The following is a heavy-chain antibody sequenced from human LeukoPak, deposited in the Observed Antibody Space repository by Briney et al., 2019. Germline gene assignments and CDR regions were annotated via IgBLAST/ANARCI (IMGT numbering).Heavy chain of an antibody. J-gene: IGHJ4*02. Sequence: GASVKVSCKASGYTFTTYTISWVRQAPGQGLEWMGWISPYNGNTNYAQKLQGRVTMTTDTSTSTAYMELRSLRSDDTAVYYCAKAGRSSGWYWFDYWGQGTLVTVSS. CDR3: AKAGRSSGWYWFDY. D-gene: IGHD6-19*01. CDR2: ISPYNGNT. CDR1: GYTFTTYT. V-gene: IGHV1-18*04.